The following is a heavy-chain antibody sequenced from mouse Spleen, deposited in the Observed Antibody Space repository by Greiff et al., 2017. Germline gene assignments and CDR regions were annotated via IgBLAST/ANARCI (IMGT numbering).Heavy chain of an antibody. J-gene: IGHJ3*01. Sequence: DVQLVESGGGLVKPGGSLKLSCAASGFTFSDYGMHWVRQAPEKGLEWVAYISSGSSTIYYAATVKGRFTISRDNAKNTLFLQMTSLRSEDTAMYYCATIYYGNYAFAYWGQGTLVTVSA. CDR3: ATIYYGNYAFAY. CDR2: ISSGSSTI. D-gene: IGHD2-1*01. V-gene: IGHV5-17*01. CDR1: GFTFSDYG.